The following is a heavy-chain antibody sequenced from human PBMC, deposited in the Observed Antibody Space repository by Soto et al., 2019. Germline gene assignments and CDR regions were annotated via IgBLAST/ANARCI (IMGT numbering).Heavy chain of an antibody. CDR1: GFTFSSYS. D-gene: IGHD3-10*01. CDR3: ATYYGSGSYDY. J-gene: IGHJ4*02. V-gene: IGHV3-21*01. Sequence: GGSLRLSCAASGFTFSSYSMNWVRQAPGKGLEWVSSISSSSSYIYYADSVKGRFTISRDNAKNSLYLQMNSLRAEATDVYYCATYYGSGSYDYWGQGTLVTVSS. CDR2: ISSSSSYI.